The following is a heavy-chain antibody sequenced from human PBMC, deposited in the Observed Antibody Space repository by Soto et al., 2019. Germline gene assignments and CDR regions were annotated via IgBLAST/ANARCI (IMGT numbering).Heavy chain of an antibody. CDR2: IIPIFGTA. CDR3: AILLEGPNNWFDP. Sequence: GASVKVSCKASGGTFNNYAFHWMRQAPGQGLEWMGGIIPIFGTADYAQRFQGRVTFTADVSASTAYMELSSLRSEDTAVYYCAILLEGPNNWFDPWGQGTLVTVSS. CDR1: GGTFNNYA. D-gene: IGHD2-15*01. J-gene: IGHJ5*02. V-gene: IGHV1-69*13.